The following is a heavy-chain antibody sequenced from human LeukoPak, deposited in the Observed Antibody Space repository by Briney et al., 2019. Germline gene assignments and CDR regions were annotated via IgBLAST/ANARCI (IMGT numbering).Heavy chain of an antibody. D-gene: IGHD6-13*01. CDR3: AQDRDSSSWYGPNWFDP. V-gene: IGHV3-20*04. CDR2: INWNGGST. J-gene: IGHJ5*02. Sequence: PGGSLRLSCAASGFPLDDYGMRWVRQAPGKGLEGVSGINWNGGSTGYADSVKGRFTISRDNSKNKLYLQMNSLRAEDTAVYYFAQDRDSSSWYGPNWFDPWGQGTLVTVSS. CDR1: GFPLDDYG.